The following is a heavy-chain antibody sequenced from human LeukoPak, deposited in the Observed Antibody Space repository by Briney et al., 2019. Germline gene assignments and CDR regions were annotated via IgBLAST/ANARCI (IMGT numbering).Heavy chain of an antibody. CDR2: ISWNSDTT. CDR3: AKDGYYGELDRTGGWFDP. D-gene: IGHD3-10*01. V-gene: IGHV3-9*01. J-gene: IGHJ5*02. Sequence: GGSLRLSCAASGFTFDDYAMHWVRQAPGKGLEWVSGISWNSDTTAYADSVKGRFTISRDNAKNSLSLQMSSLKPEDTALYYCAKDGYYGELDRTGGWFDPWGQGTLVIASS. CDR1: GFTFDDYA.